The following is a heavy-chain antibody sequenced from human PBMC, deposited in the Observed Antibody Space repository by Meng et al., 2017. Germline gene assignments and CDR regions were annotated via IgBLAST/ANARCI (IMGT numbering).Heavy chain of an antibody. V-gene: IGHV2-5*02. CDR1: GFSLSTSGVG. Sequence: QITLKESGPTLVKPTQTLTLTCPFSGFSLSTSGVGVGWIRQPPGKALEWLAFIYWDDDKRYSPSLKRRLTITKDTSKNQVVLTMTNMDPVDTATYYCAHRRGDSREGWFDPWGQGTLVTVSS. D-gene: IGHD2-21*02. CDR2: IYWDDDK. J-gene: IGHJ5*02. CDR3: AHRRGDSREGWFDP.